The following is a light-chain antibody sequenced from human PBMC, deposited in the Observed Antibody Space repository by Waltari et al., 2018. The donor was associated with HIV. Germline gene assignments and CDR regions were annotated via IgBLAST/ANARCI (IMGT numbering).Light chain of an antibody. V-gene: IGLV1-40*01. J-gene: IGLJ2*01. Sequence: QSVLTQPPSVSGAPGQRVTISCTGSSSNIGPIPDVPWYQQVPGTAPKLLIYCNSDRPSGVPDRFSGSKSGTSASLAIAGLQAEDEADYYCQSYDTSLSGVVFGGGTKLTVL. CDR3: QSYDTSLSGVV. CDR2: CNS. CDR1: SSNIGPIPD.